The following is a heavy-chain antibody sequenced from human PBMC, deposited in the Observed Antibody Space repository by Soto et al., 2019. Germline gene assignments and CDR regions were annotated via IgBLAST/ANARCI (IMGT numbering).Heavy chain of an antibody. CDR2: ISDSGGST. CDR1: GFTFSSYA. CDR3: AKRGYGSASYYFDY. J-gene: IGHJ4*02. Sequence: EVQLVESGEDLVQPGGSLRLSCAASGFTFSSYAMSWVRQAPGKGLDWVSVISDSGGSTYYADSVKGRFTISRDNSKNTLFLQMNSLRAEDTAVYYCAKRGYGSASYYFDYWGQGTLVTVSS. V-gene: IGHV3-23*04. D-gene: IGHD3-10*01.